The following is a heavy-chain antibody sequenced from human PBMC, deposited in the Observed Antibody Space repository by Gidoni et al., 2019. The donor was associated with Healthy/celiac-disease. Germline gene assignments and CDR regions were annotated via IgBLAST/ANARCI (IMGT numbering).Heavy chain of an antibody. V-gene: IGHV4-34*01. Sequence: QVQLQQWGAGLLKPSETLSLTCAVYGGSFSGYYGSWIRQPPGKGLEWIGEINHSGSTNYNPSLKSRVTISVDTSKNQFSLKLSSVTAADTAVYYCARFPMYSSGWYGKDYWGQGTLVTVSS. D-gene: IGHD6-19*01. CDR3: ARFPMYSSGWYGKDY. CDR2: INHSGST. J-gene: IGHJ4*02. CDR1: GGSFSGYY.